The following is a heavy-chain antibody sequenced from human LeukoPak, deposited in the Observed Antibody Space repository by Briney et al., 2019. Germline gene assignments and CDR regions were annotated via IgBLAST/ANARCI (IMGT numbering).Heavy chain of an antibody. J-gene: IGHJ6*03. V-gene: IGHV1-2*02. CDR2: INPNSGGT. Sequence: ASVKVSCKASGYTFTGYYMHWVRQAPGQGLEWMGWINPNSGGTNYAQKFQGRVTMTRDTSISTAYMELSRLRSDDTAVYYCARDSLGGSDWLLSHYYYYYYMDVWGKGTTVTISS. CDR3: ARDSLGGSDWLLSHYYYYYYMDV. D-gene: IGHD3-9*01. CDR1: GYTFTGYY.